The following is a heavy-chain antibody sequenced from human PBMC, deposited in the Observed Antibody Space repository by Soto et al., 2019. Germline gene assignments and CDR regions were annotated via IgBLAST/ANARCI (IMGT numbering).Heavy chain of an antibody. J-gene: IGHJ6*03. CDR1: GFTFSSYA. Sequence: PGGSLRLSCAASGFTFSSYAMSWVRQAPGKGLEWVSGISWNSGSIGYADSVKGRFTISRDNAKNSLYLQMNSLRAEDTALYYCAKGSDRQLWSYYYYYYMDVWGKGTTVPVSS. D-gene: IGHD5-18*01. CDR2: ISWNSGSI. V-gene: IGHV3-9*01. CDR3: AKGSDRQLWSYYYYYYMDV.